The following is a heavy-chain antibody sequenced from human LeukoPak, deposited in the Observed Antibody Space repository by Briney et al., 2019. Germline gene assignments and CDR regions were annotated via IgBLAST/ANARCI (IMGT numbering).Heavy chain of an antibody. CDR1: SGSISSSSYD. D-gene: IGHD2-21*01. V-gene: IGHV4-39*01. CDR3: ARLRGVVVPIGVDY. J-gene: IGHJ4*02. Sequence: SETLSLTCTVSSGSISSSSYDWGWIRQPPGKGLEWIGNIYYSGSTYYNPSLKSRVTISVDTSKNQFSLKLSSVTAADTAVYYCARLRGVVVPIGVDYWGQGTLVTVSS. CDR2: IYYSGST.